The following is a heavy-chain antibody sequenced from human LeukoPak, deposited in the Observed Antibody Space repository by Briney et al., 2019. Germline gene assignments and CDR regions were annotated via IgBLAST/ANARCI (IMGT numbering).Heavy chain of an antibody. CDR2: ISGSGGST. CDR1: GFTFSSYA. Sequence: GGSLRLSCAASGFTFSSYAMSWVRKAPGKGLEWVSAISGSGGSTYYADSVKGRFTISRDNAKNSLYLQMNSLRAEDTAVYYCAELGITMIGGVWGKGTTVTISS. D-gene: IGHD3-10*02. J-gene: IGHJ6*04. V-gene: IGHV3-23*01. CDR3: AELGITMIGGV.